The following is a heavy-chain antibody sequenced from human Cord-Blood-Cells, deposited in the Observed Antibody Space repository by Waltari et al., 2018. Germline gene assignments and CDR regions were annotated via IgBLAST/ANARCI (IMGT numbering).Heavy chain of an antibody. V-gene: IGHV4-4*07. J-gene: IGHJ4*02. D-gene: IGHD6-13*01. CDR1: GGSISSYY. CDR3: ARGSEQLVEDY. CDR2: IDTRWSS. Sequence: QVQLQESGPGLVKPSETLSLTCTVSGGSISSYYWSWIRQPAGKGLGWIGRIDTRWSSNYTPPLTSRVTMSVDTAKNQFSLKLSSVTAAETAVYYCARGSEQLVEDYWGQGTLVTVSS.